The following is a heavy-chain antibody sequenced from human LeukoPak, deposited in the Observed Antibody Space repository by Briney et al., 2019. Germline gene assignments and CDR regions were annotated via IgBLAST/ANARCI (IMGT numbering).Heavy chain of an antibody. CDR1: GYTFTSYY. D-gene: IGHD3-22*01. V-gene: IGHV1-46*01. J-gene: IGHJ4*02. CDR3: ARGEYYYDSSGYFFDY. CDR2: INPSGGST. Sequence: GASVKVSCKESGYTFTSYYMHWVRQAPGLGLEWMGIINPSGGSTSYAQKFQGRVTMTRDTSTSTVYMELSSLRSEDTAVYYCARGEYYYDSSGYFFDYWGQGTLVTVSS.